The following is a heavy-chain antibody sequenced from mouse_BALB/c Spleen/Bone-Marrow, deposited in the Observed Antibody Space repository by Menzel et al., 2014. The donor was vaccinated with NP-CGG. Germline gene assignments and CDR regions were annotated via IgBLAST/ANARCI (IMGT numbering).Heavy chain of an antibody. CDR3: VRSREYYFDY. CDR1: GFNIKDTY. Sequence: EVMLVESGAELVKPGASVKLSCTASGFNIKDTYMHWVKQRPEQGLEWIGRIDPANGNTKYDPKFQGKATITADTSSNTAYPQLSSLTSEDTAVYYCVRSREYYFDYWGQGTTLTVSS. D-gene: IGHD1-1*01. V-gene: IGHV14-3*02. CDR2: IDPANGNT. J-gene: IGHJ2*01.